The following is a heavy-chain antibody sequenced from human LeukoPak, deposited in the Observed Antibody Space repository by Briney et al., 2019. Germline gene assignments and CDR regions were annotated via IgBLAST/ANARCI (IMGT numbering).Heavy chain of an antibody. V-gene: IGHV4-59*01. CDR1: GGSISSYY. D-gene: IGHD6-13*01. CDR2: IYYSGNT. Sequence: SETLSLTCTVSGGSISSYYWSWIRQPPGKGLEWIGYIYYSGNTNCNPSLESRVAISVDTSKNQFSLKLSSVTAADTAVYYCARVGSHCFDCWGQGTLVTVSS. J-gene: IGHJ4*02. CDR3: ARVGSHCFDC.